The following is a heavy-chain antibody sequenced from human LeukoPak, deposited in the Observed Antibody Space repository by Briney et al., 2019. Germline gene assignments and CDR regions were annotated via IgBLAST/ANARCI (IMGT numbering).Heavy chain of an antibody. CDR3: AKYPRGGDIVVVPAAIEGLGYYYYYMDV. V-gene: IGHV3-23*01. D-gene: IGHD2-2*02. CDR2: ISGSGGST. Sequence: GGSLRLSCAASGFTFSSYAMSWVRQAPGKGLEWVSAISGSGGSTYYADSVKGRFTISRDNSKNTLYLQMNSLRAEDTAVYYCAKYPRGGDIVVVPAAIEGLGYYYYYMDVWGKGTTVTVSS. J-gene: IGHJ6*03. CDR1: GFTFSSYA.